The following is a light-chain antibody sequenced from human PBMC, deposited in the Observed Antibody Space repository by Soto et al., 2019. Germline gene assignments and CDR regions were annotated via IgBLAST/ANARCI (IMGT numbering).Light chain of an antibody. CDR2: DVS. Sequence: QSALTQPASVSGSPGQSITISCTGTSSDVGGYNYVSWYQQHPGKAPKLMIYDVSNRPSGVSYRFSGSKSGNTASLTISGLQAEDETDYYCRSYTSSSTVVFGTGTKLTVL. J-gene: IGLJ1*01. CDR3: RSYTSSSTVV. V-gene: IGLV2-14*01. CDR1: SSDVGGYNY.